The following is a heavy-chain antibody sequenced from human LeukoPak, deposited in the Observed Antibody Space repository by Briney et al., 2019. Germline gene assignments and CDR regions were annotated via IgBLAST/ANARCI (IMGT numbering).Heavy chain of an antibody. CDR2: ISGSGTTI. CDR3: AKEINHQWLVPLDAFDI. J-gene: IGHJ3*02. Sequence: PGGSLRLSCAASGFSFTSYAMSWVRQAPGKGLDWVSGISGSGTTIYYADSAKGRFTISRDNSKNTLYLQMNSLRAEDTAVYYCAKEINHQWLVPLDAFDIWGQGTVVTVSS. V-gene: IGHV3-23*01. CDR1: GFSFTSYA. D-gene: IGHD6-19*01.